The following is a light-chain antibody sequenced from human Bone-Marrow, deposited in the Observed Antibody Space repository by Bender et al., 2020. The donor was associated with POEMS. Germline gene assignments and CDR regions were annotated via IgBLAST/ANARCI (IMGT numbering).Light chain of an antibody. CDR3: SSFTATTSWV. Sequence: QSALTQPASVSGSPGQSITISCTGTSSDVGGYNYVSWYQQHPGKAPKLMIYVVTNRRSGGSNRFSGSKSGNTASLTISGLQAEDEADYYCSSFTATTSWVFGGGTKLPVL. CDR1: SSDVGGYNY. J-gene: IGLJ3*02. V-gene: IGLV2-14*03. CDR2: VVT.